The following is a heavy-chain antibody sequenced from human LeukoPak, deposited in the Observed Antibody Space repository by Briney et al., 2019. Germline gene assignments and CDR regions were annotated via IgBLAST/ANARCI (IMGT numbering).Heavy chain of an antibody. Sequence: GGSLRLSCAASGFTFSSYSMNWVRQAPGKGLEWASYISSSSSTIYYADSVKGRFTISRDNAKNSLYLQMNSLRAEDTAVYYCAKDRCDSSGYYYVPLCVMDVWGQGTTVTVSS. CDR3: AKDRCDSSGYYYVPLCVMDV. V-gene: IGHV3-48*01. D-gene: IGHD3-22*01. CDR2: ISSSSSTI. CDR1: GFTFSSYS. J-gene: IGHJ6*02.